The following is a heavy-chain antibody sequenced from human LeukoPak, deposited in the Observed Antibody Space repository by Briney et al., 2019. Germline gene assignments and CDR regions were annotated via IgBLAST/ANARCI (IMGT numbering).Heavy chain of an antibody. CDR1: GFTFSDYY. D-gene: IGHD6-6*01. V-gene: IGHV3-11*01. CDR2: ISSSGSTI. Sequence: GGSLRLSCAASGFTFSDYYMSWIRHAPGKGLEWVSYISSSGSTIYYADSVKGRFTISRDNAKNSLYLLMNSLRAEDTAVYYCASASARPGWFDPWGQGTRVTVSS. J-gene: IGHJ5*02. CDR3: ASASARPGWFDP.